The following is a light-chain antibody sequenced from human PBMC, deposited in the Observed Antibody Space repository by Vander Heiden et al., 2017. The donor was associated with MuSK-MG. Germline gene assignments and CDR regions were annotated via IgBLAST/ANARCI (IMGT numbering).Light chain of an antibody. Sequence: DIQMTQSPSTLSASGGDSVTITCRASQSISSYLNWYQQKPGKAPKLLIYAASSFQSGVPSRFSGSGSGTDFTLTISSLQPEDFATYYCQQSYSTPPTFGQGTKVAIK. V-gene: IGKV1-39*01. J-gene: IGKJ1*01. CDR2: AAS. CDR1: QSISSY. CDR3: QQSYSTPPT.